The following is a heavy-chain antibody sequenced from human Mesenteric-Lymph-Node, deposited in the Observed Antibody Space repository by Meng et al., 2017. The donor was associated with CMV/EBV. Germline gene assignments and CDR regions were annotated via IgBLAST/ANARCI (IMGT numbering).Heavy chain of an antibody. CDR1: GFTFSSST. CDR2: ISSDGNYS. J-gene: IGHJ5*02. Sequence: GGSLRLSCAASGFTFSSSTMNWVRQAPGEGLEWVSSISSDGNYSPYANSVKGRFTISRDNAKNSLYLQMNSLRAEDTAVYYCARDGDDFWSGYYNWFDPWGQGTLVTVSS. D-gene: IGHD3-3*01. CDR3: ARDGDDFWSGYYNWFDP. V-gene: IGHV3-21*01.